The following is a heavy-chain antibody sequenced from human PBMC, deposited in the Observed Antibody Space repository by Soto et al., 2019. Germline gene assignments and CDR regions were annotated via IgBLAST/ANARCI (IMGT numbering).Heavy chain of an antibody. CDR1: GGSFSGYY. Sequence: QVQLQQWGAGLLKPSETLSLTCAVYGGSFSGYYWSWIRQPPGKGLEWIGEINHSGSTNYNPSLKSGVNISLDMSKNQFSMKLTSVNAADTAVYYCARGYRLFWFDPWGQGTLVTVSS. CDR2: INHSGST. V-gene: IGHV4-34*01. D-gene: IGHD2-21*01. CDR3: ARGYRLFWFDP. J-gene: IGHJ5*02.